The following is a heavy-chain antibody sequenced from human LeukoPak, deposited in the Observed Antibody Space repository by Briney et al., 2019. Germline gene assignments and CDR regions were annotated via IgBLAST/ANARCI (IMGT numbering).Heavy chain of an antibody. V-gene: IGHV4-38-2*02. J-gene: IGHJ4*02. CDR1: GYSISSGYY. CDR2: IYHSGST. Sequence: SETLSLTCAVSGYSISSGYYWGWIRQPPGKGLEWIGSIYHSGSTYYSPSLKSRVTISVDTSKNQFSLKLSSVTAADTAVYYCARDFSGSSSDYWGQGTLVTVSS. CDR3: ARDFSGSSSDY. D-gene: IGHD3-10*01.